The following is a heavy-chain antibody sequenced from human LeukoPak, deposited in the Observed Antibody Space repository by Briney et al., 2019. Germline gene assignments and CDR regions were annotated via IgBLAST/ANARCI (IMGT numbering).Heavy chain of an antibody. J-gene: IGHJ4*02. V-gene: IGHV3-66*02. D-gene: IGHD1-26*01. CDR1: GFIFSSNY. CDR2: IYSGGST. CDR3: ARSWDARLNFDY. Sequence: PGGSLRLSCAASGFIFSSNYMNWVRQAPGKGLEWVSVIYSGGSTYYADSVKGRFTISRDNSKNTVHLQMNDLRAEDTAVYYCARSWDARLNFDYWGQGTLVTVSS.